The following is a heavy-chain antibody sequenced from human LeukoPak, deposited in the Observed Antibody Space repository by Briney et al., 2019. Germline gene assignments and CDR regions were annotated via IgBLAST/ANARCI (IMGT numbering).Heavy chain of an antibody. CDR3: ASSSDTNFDY. J-gene: IGHJ4*02. D-gene: IGHD6-6*01. CDR1: GGSISSGSYY. V-gene: IGHV4-61*02. CDR2: IYASGST. Sequence: SQTLSLTCTVSGGSISSGSYYWSWIRQPAGKGLEWIGGIYASGSTNYNPSLKSRVTISVDTSKNQFSLKLSSVTAADTAVYYCASSSDTNFDYWGQGTLVTVSS.